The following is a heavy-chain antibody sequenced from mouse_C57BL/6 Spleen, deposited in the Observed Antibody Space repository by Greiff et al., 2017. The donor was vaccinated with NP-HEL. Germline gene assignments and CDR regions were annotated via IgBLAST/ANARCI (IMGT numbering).Heavy chain of an antibody. V-gene: IGHV2-9-1*01. CDR2: IWTGGGT. CDR1: GFSLTSYA. J-gene: IGHJ4*01. D-gene: IGHD2-1*01. Sequence: VKLVESGPGLVAPSQSLSITCTVSGFSLTSYAISWVRQPPGKGLEWLGVIWTGGGTNYNSALKSRLSISKDNSKSQVFLKMNSLQTDDTARYYCARRSHLLGLYAMDYWGQGTSVTVSS. CDR3: ARRSHLLGLYAMDY.